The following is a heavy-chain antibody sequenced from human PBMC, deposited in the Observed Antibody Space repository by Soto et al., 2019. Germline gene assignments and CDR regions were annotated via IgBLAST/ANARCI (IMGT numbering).Heavy chain of an antibody. CDR2: IYYSGST. V-gene: IGHV4-30-4*01. J-gene: IGHJ4*02. Sequence: QVQLQESGPGLVKPSQTLSLTCTVSGGSISSADYYWSWIRQPPEKGLEWIGYIYYSGSTYYNPSLKSRLTISVDTSKNQFSLKLSSVTAADTAVYYCARGFFYDVWSGFSSGAYFDYWGQGTLVTVSS. D-gene: IGHD3-3*01. CDR3: ARGFFYDVWSGFSSGAYFDY. CDR1: GGSISSADYY.